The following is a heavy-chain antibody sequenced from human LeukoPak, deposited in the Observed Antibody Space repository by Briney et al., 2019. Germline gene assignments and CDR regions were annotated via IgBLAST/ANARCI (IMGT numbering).Heavy chain of an antibody. J-gene: IGHJ4*02. CDR1: GFTFSSYA. CDR2: ISGSGGST. CDR3: AKRLITVTTWFDY. V-gene: IGHV3-23*01. Sequence: GGSLRLSCAASGFTFSSYAMSWVRQAPGQGLEWVSAISGSGGSTYYADSVKGRFTISRDNSKNTLYLQMKSLRAEDTAVYYCAKRLITVTTWFDYWGQGTLVTVSS. D-gene: IGHD4-17*01.